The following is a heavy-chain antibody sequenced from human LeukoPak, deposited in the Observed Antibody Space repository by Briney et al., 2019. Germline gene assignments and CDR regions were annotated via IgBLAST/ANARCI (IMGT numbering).Heavy chain of an antibody. CDR3: ARGFMGITTYHFDY. CDR2: MNPNSGNT. V-gene: IGHV1-8*01. D-gene: IGHD3-3*01. CDR1: GYTFTSYD. J-gene: IGHJ4*02. Sequence: GASVKVSCKASGYTFTSYDINWVRQATGQGLEWMGWMNPNSGNTGYAQKFQGRVTMTRNTSISTAYMELSSLRSEDTAVYYCARGFMGITTYHFDYWGQGTLVTVSS.